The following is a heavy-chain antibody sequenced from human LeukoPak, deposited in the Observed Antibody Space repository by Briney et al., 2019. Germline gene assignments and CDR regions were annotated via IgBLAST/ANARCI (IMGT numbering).Heavy chain of an antibody. CDR1: GGSISSSSYY. J-gene: IGHJ5*02. CDR3: AQTSGRYYDILTGYYGAPS. V-gene: IGHV4-39*07. CDR2: IYYSGST. Sequence: SETLSLTCTVSGGSISSSSYYWGWIRQPPGKGLEWIGSIYYSGSTYYNPSLKSRVTISVDTSKNQFSLKLSSVTAADTAVYYCAQTSGRYYDILTGYYGAPSWGQGTLVTVSS. D-gene: IGHD3-9*01.